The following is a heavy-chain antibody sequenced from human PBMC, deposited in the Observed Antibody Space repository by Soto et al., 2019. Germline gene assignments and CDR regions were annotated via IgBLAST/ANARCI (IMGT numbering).Heavy chain of an antibody. D-gene: IGHD3-3*01. CDR1: GFRFDDYN. Sequence: GGSLRLSCAASGFRFDDYNMHWVRQAPGKGLEWVSLITWNGGNTYYADSVKGRFTISRDGTSRSVSLQMTSLKSDDTAVYYCAGETLSFGSALDVWGQGTTVTVSS. CDR2: ITWNGGNT. CDR3: AGETLSFGSALDV. V-gene: IGHV3-43*01. J-gene: IGHJ6*02.